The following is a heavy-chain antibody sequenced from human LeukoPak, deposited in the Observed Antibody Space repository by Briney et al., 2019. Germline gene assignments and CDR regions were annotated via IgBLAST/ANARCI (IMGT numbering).Heavy chain of an antibody. J-gene: IGHJ4*02. CDR1: GFTFSSYA. CDR3: ATYGEQRTEGFDY. CDR2: ISGSGGST. D-gene: IGHD6-25*01. V-gene: IGHV3-23*01. Sequence: GGSLRLSCAASGFTFSSYAMSWVRQAPRKGLEWVSAISGSGGSTYYADSVKGRFTISRDNSKNTLYLQMNSLRAEDTAVYYCATYGEQRTEGFDYWGQGTLVTVSS.